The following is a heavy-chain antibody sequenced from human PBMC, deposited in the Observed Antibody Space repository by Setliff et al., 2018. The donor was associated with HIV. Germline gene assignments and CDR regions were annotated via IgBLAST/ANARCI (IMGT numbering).Heavy chain of an antibody. V-gene: IGHV3-74*01. Sequence: LRLSCVASGISFSRDWMHWVRQAPGKGLVWVSRISNDGTTTTYVDSVKGRFTISRDNAKNSLYLQMNSLRAEDTAMYYCATDPGYSSTWYSESFQHWGQGTVVTVSS. CDR3: ATDPGYSSTWYSESFQH. CDR2: ISNDGTTT. D-gene: IGHD6-13*01. J-gene: IGHJ1*01. CDR1: GISFSRDW.